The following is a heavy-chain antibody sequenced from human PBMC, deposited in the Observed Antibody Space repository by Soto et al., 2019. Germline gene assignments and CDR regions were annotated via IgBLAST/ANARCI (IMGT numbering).Heavy chain of an antibody. V-gene: IGHV4-59*08. J-gene: IGHJ4*02. D-gene: IGHD5-12*01. CDR1: GDSISTDY. Sequence: PSETLSLTCTVSGDSISTDYWSWIRQSPGKGLEWIGFIYYGGSTNYNPSLKSRVTISVDASKNQFSLKLSSVTAADTAVYYCARRTYSGSSYYFDYWGQGTQVTVSS. CDR3: ARRTYSGSSYYFDY. CDR2: IYYGGST.